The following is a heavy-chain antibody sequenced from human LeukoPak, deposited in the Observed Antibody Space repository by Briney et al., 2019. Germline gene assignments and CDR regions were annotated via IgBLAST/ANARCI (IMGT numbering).Heavy chain of an antibody. CDR2: ISGDGGSS. CDR1: GFTFDDYA. V-gene: IGHV3-43*02. D-gene: IGHD5-18*01. J-gene: IGHJ4*02. CDR3: AKDMGIGSGWIQLWSLDY. Sequence: GGPLRLSCAASGFTFDDYAMNWVRQPPGKGLEWVSLISGDGGSSCYADSVKGRFTISRDNIKNSLYLQMSGLRTEDTALYYCAKDMGIGSGWIQLWSLDYWGQGTLVTVSS.